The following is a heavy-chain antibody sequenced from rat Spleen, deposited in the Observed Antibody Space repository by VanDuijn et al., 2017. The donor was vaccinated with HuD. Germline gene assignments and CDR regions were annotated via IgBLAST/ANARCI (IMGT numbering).Heavy chain of an antibody. D-gene: IGHD1-11*01. J-gene: IGHJ2*01. CDR3: ARRYDFDH. V-gene: IGHV5-7*01. Sequence: EVQLVESDGGLVQPGRSLKLSCAASGFTFSDYYMAWVRQAPTKGLAWVATISFDGGRNCYRDSVKGRFTISRDNAESTLYLQMDSLRSEDTATYYCARRYDFDHWGQGVMVTASS. CDR1: GFTFSDYY. CDR2: ISFDGGRN.